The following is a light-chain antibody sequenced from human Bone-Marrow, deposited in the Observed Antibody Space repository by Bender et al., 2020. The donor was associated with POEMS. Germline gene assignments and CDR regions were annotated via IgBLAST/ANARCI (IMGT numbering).Light chain of an antibody. Sequence: YVLTQPPSVSVAPGQTASIACGANNIGNERVHWYQQKPGQAPVVVVRDDSDRPLGVRERFSGSNSGNTATLTISRVEAGDEADYYCQVWDIVSDSWVFGGGTKLTAL. CDR1: NIGNER. CDR3: QVWDIVSDSWV. CDR2: DDS. V-gene: IGLV3-21*02. J-gene: IGLJ3*02.